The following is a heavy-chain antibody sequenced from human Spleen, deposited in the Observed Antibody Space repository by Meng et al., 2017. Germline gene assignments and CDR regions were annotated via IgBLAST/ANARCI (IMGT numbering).Heavy chain of an antibody. CDR3: ARDRASREATIDY. D-gene: IGHD5-24*01. J-gene: IGHJ4*02. CDR1: GYTFTSYG. V-gene: IGHV1-18*01. Sequence: GGSLRLSCKASGYTFTSYGISWVRQAPGQGLEWMGWISAYNGDTNYAQKLQDRVTMTTDASTRTAYMELRSLRSDDTAVYYCARDRASREATIDYWGQGTLVTVSS. CDR2: ISAYNGDT.